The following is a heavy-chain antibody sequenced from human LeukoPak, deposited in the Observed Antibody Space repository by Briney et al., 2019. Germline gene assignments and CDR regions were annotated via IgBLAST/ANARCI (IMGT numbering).Heavy chain of an antibody. CDR3: ARDGPMVRGVIKYYYMDV. J-gene: IGHJ6*03. Sequence: GGSLRLSCAASGFTFSGYSMNWVRQAPGKGLEWVSSISSSSSYIYYADSVKGRFTISRDNAKNSLYLQMNSLRAEDTAVYYCARDGPMVRGVIKYYYMDVWGKGTTVTVSS. CDR1: GFTFSGYS. D-gene: IGHD3-10*01. V-gene: IGHV3-21*01. CDR2: ISSSSSYI.